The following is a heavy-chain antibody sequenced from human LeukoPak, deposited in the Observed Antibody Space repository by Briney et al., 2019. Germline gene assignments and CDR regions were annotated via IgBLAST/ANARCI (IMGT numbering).Heavy chain of an antibody. Sequence: ASVTVSCKASGYTFTSYGISWVRQAPGQGLEWMGWISAYNGNTNYVQKLQGRVTMTTHTSTSTAYMELRSQRANDPAVNYFPKSPKYSNGWASKGNWFDPWGQGTLVTVSS. V-gene: IGHV1-18*01. CDR3: PKSPKYSNGWASKGNWFDP. CDR2: ISAYNGNT. D-gene: IGHD6-25*01. J-gene: IGHJ5*01. CDR1: GYTFTSYG.